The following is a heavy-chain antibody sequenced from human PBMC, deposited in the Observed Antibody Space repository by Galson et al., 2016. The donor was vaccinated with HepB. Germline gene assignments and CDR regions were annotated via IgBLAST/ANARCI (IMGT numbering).Heavy chain of an antibody. CDR3: ARALFGSGSYWCMDV. V-gene: IGHV3-30*03. CDR2: ISYDGSNK. CDR1: GFTFSTYG. Sequence: SLRLSCAASGFTFSTYGMHWVRQAPGKGLEWVAIISYDGSNKYYADSVKGRFTFSRDNAQHSLFLQMHSLRDEDTAVYYCARALFGSGSYWCMDVWGQGTTVTVSS. J-gene: IGHJ6*02. D-gene: IGHD3-10*01.